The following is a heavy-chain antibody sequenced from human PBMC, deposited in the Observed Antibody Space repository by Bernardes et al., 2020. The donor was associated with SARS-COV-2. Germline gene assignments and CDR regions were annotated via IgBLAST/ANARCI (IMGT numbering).Heavy chain of an antibody. D-gene: IGHD3-22*01. V-gene: IGHV3-23*01. CDR3: ASLYDSSGLEYFQN. CDR1: GFTFSSYA. Sequence: GGSLRLSCAASGFTFSSYAMSWVRQAPGKGLEWVSAISGSGGSTYYADPVKGRFTISRDNSKNTLYLQMNSLRAEDTAVYYYASLYDSSGLEYFQNWGQGTLVTVSS. CDR2: ISGSGGST. J-gene: IGHJ1*01.